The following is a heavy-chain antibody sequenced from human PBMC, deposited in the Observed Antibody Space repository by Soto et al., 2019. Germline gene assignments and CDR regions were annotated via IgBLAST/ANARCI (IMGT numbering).Heavy chain of an antibody. J-gene: IGHJ4*02. CDR2: IWYHGIDK. D-gene: IGHD2-15*01. CDR3: ATGFLGLCTGGNCPLDY. Sequence: QVQLVESGGGVGQPERSLRLSCAASGFTFSRQAMHWVRQAPGRGLEWVAVIWYHGIDKYYADSVKGRFTISRDNSKKTVYLQMNSLRGEDTALYYCATGFLGLCTGGNCPLDYWGQGTLVTVSS. CDR1: GFTFSRQA. V-gene: IGHV3-33*01.